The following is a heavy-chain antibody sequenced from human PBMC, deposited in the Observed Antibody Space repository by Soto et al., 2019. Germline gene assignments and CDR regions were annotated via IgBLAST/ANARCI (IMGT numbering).Heavy chain of an antibody. CDR3: ARVAIAAAENNYYYYGMDV. Sequence: QVQLVQSGAGVKKPGASVKVSCKASGYTFTSYGISWVRQAPGQGLEWMGWISAYNGNTNYAQKLQGRVTMTTDTSTSTAYMELRSLRSDDTAVYYCARVAIAAAENNYYYYGMDVWGQGTTVTVSS. D-gene: IGHD6-13*01. J-gene: IGHJ6*02. V-gene: IGHV1-18*01. CDR1: GYTFTSYG. CDR2: ISAYNGNT.